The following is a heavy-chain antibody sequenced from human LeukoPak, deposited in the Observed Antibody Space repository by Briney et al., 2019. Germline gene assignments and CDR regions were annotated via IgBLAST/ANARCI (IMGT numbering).Heavy chain of an antibody. CDR3: ARLIGELWFGDYYYYYMDV. CDR2: INHSRST. D-gene: IGHD3-10*01. Sequence: SGTLSLTCAVSGVSISSNNWWNWVRQPPGKGLEWIGEINHSRSTNYNPSLKSRVTISVDTSKNQFSLKLSSVTAADTAVYYCARLIGELWFGDYYYYYMDVWGKGTTVTIPS. J-gene: IGHJ6*03. CDR1: GVSISSNNW. V-gene: IGHV4-4*02.